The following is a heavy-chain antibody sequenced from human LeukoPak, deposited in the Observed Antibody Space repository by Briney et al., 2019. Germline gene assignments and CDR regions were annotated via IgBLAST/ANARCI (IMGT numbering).Heavy chain of an antibody. J-gene: IGHJ5*02. CDR2: IQSDGSKQ. D-gene: IGHD5-18*01. CDR1: GFTFSTFG. CDR3: ARDVDTSSHSSQLDP. Sequence: GGSLRLSCATAGFTFSTFGIHWVRQTPGKGLEWAAAIQSDGSKQYYGDSVEGRFTISRDSSKNTVYLQMNSLRDEDTAVYYCARDVDTSSHSSQLDPWGQGTLVTVSS. V-gene: IGHV3-33*01.